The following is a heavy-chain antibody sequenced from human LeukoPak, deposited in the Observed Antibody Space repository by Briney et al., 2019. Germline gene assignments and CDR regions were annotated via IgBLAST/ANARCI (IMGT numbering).Heavy chain of an antibody. CDR2: IIPILGIA. Sequence: SVKVSCKASGGTFSSYAISWVRQAPGQGLEWMGGIIPILGIANYAQKFQGRVTITADKSTSTAYMELSSLRSEDTAVYYCARWYCSGGSCYSDYWGQGTLVTVSS. V-gene: IGHV1-69*10. D-gene: IGHD2-15*01. CDR1: GGTFSSYA. CDR3: ARWYCSGGSCYSDY. J-gene: IGHJ4*02.